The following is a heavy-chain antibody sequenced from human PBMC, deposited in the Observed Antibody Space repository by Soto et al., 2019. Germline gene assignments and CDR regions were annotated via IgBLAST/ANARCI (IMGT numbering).Heavy chain of an antibody. Sequence: GALRLSCAASGFTFSSYDMHWVRQATGKGLEWVSAIGTAGDTYYPGSVKGRFTISRENAKNSLYLQMNSLRAEDTAVYYCARVQQLGDFDYWGQGTLVTVSS. CDR1: GFTFSSYD. V-gene: IGHV3-13*01. CDR3: ARVQQLGDFDY. D-gene: IGHD6-6*01. J-gene: IGHJ4*02. CDR2: IGTAGDT.